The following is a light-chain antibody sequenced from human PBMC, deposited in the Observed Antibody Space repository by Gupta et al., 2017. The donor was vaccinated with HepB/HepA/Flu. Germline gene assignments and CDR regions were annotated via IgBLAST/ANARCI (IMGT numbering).Light chain of an antibody. CDR1: QSVLYSSNNKNY. V-gene: IGKV4-1*01. Sequence: DIVMTQSPDSLAVSLGERATINCKSSQSVLYSSNNKNYLAWYQQKPGQPPNLLIYWASTRESGVPDRFSGSGSGTDFILTISSLQAEDVAVYYCQQYNSTPWTFGQGTKVEIK. CDR3: QQYNSTPWT. J-gene: IGKJ1*01. CDR2: WAS.